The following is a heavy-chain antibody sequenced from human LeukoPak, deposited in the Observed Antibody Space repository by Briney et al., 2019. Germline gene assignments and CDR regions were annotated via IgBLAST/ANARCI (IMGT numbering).Heavy chain of an antibody. V-gene: IGHV4-34*01. D-gene: IGHD3-9*01. CDR1: GGSFSGYY. J-gene: IGHJ5*02. Sequence: SETLSLTRAVYGGSFSGYYWSWIRQPPGKGLEWIGEINHSGSTNYNPSLKSRVTISVDTSKNQFSLKLSSVTAADTAVYYCARGHRYYDILTGYYPYNWFDPWGQGTLVTVSS. CDR3: ARGHRYYDILTGYYPYNWFDP. CDR2: INHSGST.